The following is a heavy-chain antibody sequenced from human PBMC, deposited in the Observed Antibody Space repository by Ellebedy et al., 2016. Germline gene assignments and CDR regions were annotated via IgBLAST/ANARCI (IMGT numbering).Heavy chain of an antibody. CDR1: GFTFSSYS. Sequence: GESLKISXAASGFTFSSYSMNWVRQAPGKGLEWVSSISSISSYIYYADSVKSRFTISRDNAKNSLYLQMNSLRAEDTAVYYCARDLGATSEVRGVILTHYYYYGMDVWGQGTTVTVSS. V-gene: IGHV3-21*01. D-gene: IGHD3-10*01. CDR3: ARDLGATSEVRGVILTHYYYYGMDV. CDR2: ISSISSYI. J-gene: IGHJ6*02.